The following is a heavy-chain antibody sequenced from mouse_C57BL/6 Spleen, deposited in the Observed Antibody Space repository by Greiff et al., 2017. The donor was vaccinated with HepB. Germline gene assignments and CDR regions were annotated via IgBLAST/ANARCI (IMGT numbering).Heavy chain of an antibody. CDR2: IYPGDGDT. Sequence: QVQLQQSGAELVKPGASVKISCKASGYAFSSYWMNLVKQRPGKGLEWIGQIYPGDGDTNYNGKFKGKATLTADKSSSTAYMQLSSLTSEDSAVYFCARKAYYGSSQFAYWGQGTLVTVSA. CDR3: ARKAYYGSSQFAY. CDR1: GYAFSSYW. V-gene: IGHV1-80*01. J-gene: IGHJ3*01. D-gene: IGHD1-1*01.